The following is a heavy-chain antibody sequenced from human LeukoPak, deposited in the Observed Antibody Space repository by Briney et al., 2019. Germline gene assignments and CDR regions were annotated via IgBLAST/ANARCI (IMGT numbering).Heavy chain of an antibody. D-gene: IGHD4-17*01. CDR2: IDPNSGDT. CDR3: ARTAISYGDYIY. V-gene: IGHV1-2*02. Sequence: ASVKVSCKAPGYTFTGAYIHWIRQAPGQGLECVGWIDPNSGDTHYAQKFQGRVTMTRDTSLSTAYMELSRLRSDDTAVYYCARTAISYGDYIYWGQGTLVTVSS. J-gene: IGHJ4*02. CDR1: GYTFTGAY.